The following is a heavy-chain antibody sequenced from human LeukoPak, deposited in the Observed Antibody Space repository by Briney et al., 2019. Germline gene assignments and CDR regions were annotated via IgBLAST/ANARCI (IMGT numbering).Heavy chain of an antibody. V-gene: IGHV1-46*01. CDR1: GYTFTSYY. Sequence: ASVKVSCKASGYTFTSYYMHWVRQAPGQGLEWMGIINPSGGSTSYAQKFQGRVTMTRDTSTGTVYMELSSLRSEDTAVYYCARGGGRSDGYNKYYFDYWGQGTLVTVSS. CDR3: ARGGGRSDGYNKYYFDY. CDR2: INPSGGST. J-gene: IGHJ4*02. D-gene: IGHD5-24*01.